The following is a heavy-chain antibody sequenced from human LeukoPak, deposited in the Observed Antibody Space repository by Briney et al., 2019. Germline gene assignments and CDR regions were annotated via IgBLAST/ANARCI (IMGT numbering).Heavy chain of an antibody. J-gene: IGHJ6*03. V-gene: IGHV1-2*02. CDR3: ARSAEHCNNGVCFTDYYMDV. D-gene: IGHD2-8*01. CDR2: INPNSGGT. CDR1: GYTFTSYD. Sequence: ASVKVSCKASGYTFTSYDINWVRQATGQGLEWMGWINPNSGGTNYAQKFQGRVTMTRDTSISTAYMELSSLTSDDTAVYFCARSAEHCNNGVCFTDYYMDVWGKGTTVTVSS.